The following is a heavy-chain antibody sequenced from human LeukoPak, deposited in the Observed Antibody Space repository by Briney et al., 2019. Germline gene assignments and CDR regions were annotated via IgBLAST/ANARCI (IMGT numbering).Heavy chain of an antibody. CDR2: INAGNGNT. Sequence: ASVKVSCKASGYTFTSYAMHWVRQAPGQRLEWMGWINAGNGNTKYSQKFQGRVTITRDTSASIAYMELSSLRSEDTAVYYCASQFGYCSSTSCGVEIDYWGQGTLVTVSS. V-gene: IGHV1-3*01. J-gene: IGHJ4*02. CDR3: ASQFGYCSSTSCGVEIDY. CDR1: GYTFTSYA. D-gene: IGHD2-2*03.